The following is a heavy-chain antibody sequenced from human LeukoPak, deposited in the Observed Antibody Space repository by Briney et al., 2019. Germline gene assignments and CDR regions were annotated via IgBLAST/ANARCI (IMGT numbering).Heavy chain of an antibody. D-gene: IGHD6-13*01. V-gene: IGHV4-59*08. Sequence: SETLSLTCTGSGGSISSYYWSWIRQPPGMGLEWIGYIYYSGSTNYNPSLKSRVTISVDTSKNQFSLKLSSVTAADTAVYYCARQYSSSWYRWFDPWGQGTLVTVSS. CDR3: ARQYSSSWYRWFDP. J-gene: IGHJ5*02. CDR1: GGSISSYY. CDR2: IYYSGST.